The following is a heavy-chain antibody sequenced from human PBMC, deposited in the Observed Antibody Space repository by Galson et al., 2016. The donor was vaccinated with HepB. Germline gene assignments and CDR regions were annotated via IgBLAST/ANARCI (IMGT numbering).Heavy chain of an antibody. J-gene: IGHJ4*02. CDR3: AKEKLLRRIFDH. D-gene: IGHD1-1*01. Sequence: SLRLSCAASGFTFNNAWMNWVRQAPGKGLEWVASISTRRTTYYSDSVQGRFTISRDNSNNTLYLQMNGLMAEDTAVYYCAKEKLLRRIFDHWGQGTLLTVSS. CDR2: ISTRRTT. V-gene: IGHV3-53*01. CDR1: GFTFNNAW.